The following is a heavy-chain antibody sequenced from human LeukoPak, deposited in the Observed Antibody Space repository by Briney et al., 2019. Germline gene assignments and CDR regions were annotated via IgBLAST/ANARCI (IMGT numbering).Heavy chain of an antibody. CDR3: ADGEGST. J-gene: IGHJ5*02. CDR2: INYSGST. Sequence: SETLSLTCTVSGGSISSSSYYWGWIRQPPGKGLEWIGRINYSGSTYYTPSLQSRVTISVDTSKNQFSLKLSSVTAADTAVYYCADGEGSTWGQGTLVTVSS. D-gene: IGHD4-17*01. CDR1: GGSISSSSYY. V-gene: IGHV4-39*07.